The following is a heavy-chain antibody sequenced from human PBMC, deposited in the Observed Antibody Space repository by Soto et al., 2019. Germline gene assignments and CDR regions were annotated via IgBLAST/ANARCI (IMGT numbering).Heavy chain of an antibody. CDR2: IGTAGDT. CDR1: GFTFSSYD. CDR3: ARGIPYGSGSYYNMNWFDP. D-gene: IGHD3-10*01. V-gene: IGHV3-13*01. J-gene: IGHJ5*02. Sequence: GGSLRLSCAASGFTFSSYDMHWVRQASGKGLEWVSAIGTAGDTYYPGSVKGRFTISRENAKNSLYLQMNSLRAGDTAVYYCARGIPYGSGSYYNMNWFDPWGQGTLVTVSS.